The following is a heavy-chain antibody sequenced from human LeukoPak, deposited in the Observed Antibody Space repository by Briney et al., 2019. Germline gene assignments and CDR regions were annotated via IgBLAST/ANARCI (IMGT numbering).Heavy chain of an antibody. J-gene: IGHJ5*02. V-gene: IGHV3-30*04. D-gene: IGHD3-10*01. CDR1: GFIFRNYA. Sequence: GRSLRLSCAASGFIFRNYAMHWVRQAPGTGLEWVSVISYDGSNRYYADSVKGRFTISRDDSKNTLYLQMNSLRVEDTAVYYCARAQYFGESLYATWFDPWGQGTLVTVSS. CDR2: ISYDGSNR. CDR3: ARAQYFGESLYATWFDP.